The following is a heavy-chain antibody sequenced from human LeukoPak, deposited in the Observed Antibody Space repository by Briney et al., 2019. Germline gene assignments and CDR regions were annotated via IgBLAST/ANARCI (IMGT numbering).Heavy chain of an antibody. CDR3: ATGSGSYYRY. Sequence: ASVKVSCKASGYTFTSYYMHWVRQAPGKGLEWMGGFDPEDGETIYAQKFQGRVTMTEDTSTDTAYMELSSLRSEDTAVYYCATGSGSYYRYWGQGTLVTVSS. D-gene: IGHD1-26*01. CDR1: GYTFTSYY. J-gene: IGHJ4*02. CDR2: FDPEDGET. V-gene: IGHV1-24*01.